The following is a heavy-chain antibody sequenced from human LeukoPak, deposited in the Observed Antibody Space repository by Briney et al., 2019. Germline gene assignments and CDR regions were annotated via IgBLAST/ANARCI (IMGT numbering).Heavy chain of an antibody. CDR3: ARDSRGSGYQYYFDY. J-gene: IGHJ4*02. Sequence: TGGSLRLSCAASGFTFSSYEMNWVRQAPGKGLEWVSYISSSSSTIYYADSVKGRFTISGDNAKNSLYLQMNSLRAEDTAVYYCARDSRGSGYQYYFDYWGQGTLVTVSS. CDR2: ISSSSSTI. V-gene: IGHV3-48*03. D-gene: IGHD3-22*01. CDR1: GFTFSSYE.